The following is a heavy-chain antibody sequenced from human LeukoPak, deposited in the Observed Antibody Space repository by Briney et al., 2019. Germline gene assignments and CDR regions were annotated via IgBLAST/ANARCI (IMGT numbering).Heavy chain of an antibody. CDR3: ARDPIQLWGRDYYYYMDV. Sequence: RSGGSLRLSCAASGFTFSSYGMHWVRQAPGKGLEWVAVISYDGSNKYYADSVKGRFTISRDNSKNTLYLQMNSLRAEDTAVYYCARDPIQLWGRDYYYYMDVWGKGTTVTVSS. CDR2: ISYDGSNK. CDR1: GFTFSSYG. D-gene: IGHD5-18*01. J-gene: IGHJ6*03. V-gene: IGHV3-30*03.